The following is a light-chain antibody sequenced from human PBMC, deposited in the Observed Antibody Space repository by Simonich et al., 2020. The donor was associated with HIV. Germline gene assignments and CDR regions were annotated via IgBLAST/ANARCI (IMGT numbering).Light chain of an antibody. Sequence: QSALTQPASVSGSPGHSITISGPGTSSAVGGYNYVSWYQQHPGKAPKLMIYEVSKRPSGVPDRFSGSKSGNTASLTVSGLQAEDEADYYCSSYAGSNNLVFGGGTKLTVL. CDR1: SSAVGGYNY. V-gene: IGLV2-8*01. J-gene: IGLJ3*02. CDR2: EVS. CDR3: SSYAGSNNLV.